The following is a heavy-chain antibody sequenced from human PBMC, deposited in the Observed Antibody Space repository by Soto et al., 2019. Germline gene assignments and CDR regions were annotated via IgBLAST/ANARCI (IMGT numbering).Heavy chain of an antibody. J-gene: IGHJ5*01. CDR1: GGSLSGYY. Sequence: SETLSLTCAVYGGSLSGYYCSWIRQPPGKGLEWIGEINHSGSTNYNPSLKSRVTISVETSKIQFSLKLSSVTAADTAVYYCARGCKSIVVVPAATRFGPWGQGTLVTV. CDR2: INHSGST. CDR3: ARGCKSIVVVPAATRFGP. D-gene: IGHD2-2*01. V-gene: IGHV4-34*01.